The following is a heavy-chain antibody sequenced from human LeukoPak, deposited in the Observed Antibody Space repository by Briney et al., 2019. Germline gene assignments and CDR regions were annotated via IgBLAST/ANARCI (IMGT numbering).Heavy chain of an antibody. D-gene: IGHD3-10*01. CDR1: GYTFTGYY. CDR3: ARGGVGNYYYYYMDV. Sequence: GASVKVSCKTSGYTFTGYYMHWVRQAPGQGLEWMGWISAYNGNTNYAQKFQGRVTMTRDTSISTAYMELSRLRSDDTAVYYCARGGVGNYYYYYMDVWGKGTTVTISS. CDR2: ISAYNGNT. J-gene: IGHJ6*03. V-gene: IGHV1-2*02.